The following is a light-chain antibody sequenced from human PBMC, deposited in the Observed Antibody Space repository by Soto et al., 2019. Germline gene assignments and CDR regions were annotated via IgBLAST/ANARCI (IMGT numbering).Light chain of an antibody. Sequence: QSVLTQPASVSGSPGQSITISCTGTSNDVGGYNYVSWYQQHPGKAPKLMIYDVSNRPSGVSNRFSGSKSGNTASLTISGLQAEDEADYHCSSYTSSNTVVFGGGTKLTVL. CDR3: SSYTSSNTVV. J-gene: IGLJ2*01. CDR2: DVS. V-gene: IGLV2-14*03. CDR1: SNDVGGYNY.